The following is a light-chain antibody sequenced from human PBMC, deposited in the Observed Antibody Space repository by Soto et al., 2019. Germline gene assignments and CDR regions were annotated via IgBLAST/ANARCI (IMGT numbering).Light chain of an antibody. CDR2: LDSDGSH. V-gene: IGLV4-69*01. CDR3: QTWATVPDWV. CDR1: SGHSTYA. J-gene: IGLJ3*02. Sequence: QPVLTQSPSASASLGASVKLTCTLSSGHSTYAIAWHQQQPEKGPRYLMKLDSDGSHSKGDGIPDRFSGSSSGAERYLTISSLQSEDEADYYCQTWATVPDWVFSGGTKLTVL.